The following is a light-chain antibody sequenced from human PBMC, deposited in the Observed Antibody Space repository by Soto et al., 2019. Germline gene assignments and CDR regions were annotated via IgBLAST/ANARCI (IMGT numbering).Light chain of an antibody. Sequence: DIVMSQSPDSLAVSLGERATIDCKSSQSLLYNSNNSNYLAWYQQKPGQPPKLLIHWASTRESGVPDRFSGSGSGTDFTLTISSLQAEDVALYYCQQYLITPPTFGQGNKVEIK. CDR2: WAS. CDR3: QQYLITPPT. V-gene: IGKV4-1*01. CDR1: QSLLYNSNNSNY. J-gene: IGKJ1*01.